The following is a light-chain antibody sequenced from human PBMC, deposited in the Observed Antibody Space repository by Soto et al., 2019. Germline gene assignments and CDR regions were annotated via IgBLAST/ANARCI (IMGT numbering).Light chain of an antibody. CDR3: QQYGGSPRT. J-gene: IGKJ1*01. Sequence: PGEIATLSCRASQSVGKSLAWYQQKPGQAPRLLIYGASTRATGIPDRFSGSGSGTDFTLTISRLEPEDFAVYYCQQYGGSPRTFGQGTKVDIK. CDR2: GAS. V-gene: IGKV3-20*01. CDR1: QSVGKS.